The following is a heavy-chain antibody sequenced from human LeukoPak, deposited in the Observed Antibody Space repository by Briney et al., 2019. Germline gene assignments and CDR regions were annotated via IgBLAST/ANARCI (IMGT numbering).Heavy chain of an antibody. CDR2: INHSGST. CDR3: ASGNHRQDDFWSGYYYWYFDL. CDR1: GGSFSGYY. J-gene: IGHJ2*01. Sequence: SETLSLTCAVYGGSFSGYYWSWIRQPPGKGLEWIGEINHSGSTNYNPSLKSRVTISVDTSKNQFSLKLSSVTAADTAVYYCASGNHRQDDFWSGYYYWYFDLWGRGTLVTVSS. V-gene: IGHV4-34*01. D-gene: IGHD3-3*01.